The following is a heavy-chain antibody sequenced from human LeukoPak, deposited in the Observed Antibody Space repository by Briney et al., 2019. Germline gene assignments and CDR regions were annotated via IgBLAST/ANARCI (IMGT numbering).Heavy chain of an antibody. J-gene: IGHJ4*02. CDR1: GYSISSGYY. Sequence: SETLSLTCTVSGYSISSGYYWGWIRQPPGKGLEWIGSIYHSGSTYYNPPLKSRATISVDTSKNQFSLKLSSVTAADTAVYYCAREMLYDSTGYYFWGQGTLVTVSS. CDR3: AREMLYDSTGYYF. V-gene: IGHV4-38-2*02. CDR2: IYHSGST. D-gene: IGHD3-22*01.